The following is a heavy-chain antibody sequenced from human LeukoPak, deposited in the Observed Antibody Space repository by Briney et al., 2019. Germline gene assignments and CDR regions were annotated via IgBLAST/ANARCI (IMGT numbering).Heavy chain of an antibody. CDR2: ISSSSSSI. V-gene: IGHV3-21*01. J-gene: IGHJ4*02. D-gene: IGHD3-22*01. Sequence: PGGSLRLSCAASGFTFTTYSVNWVRQAPGKGLEWVSSISSSSSSIYYADSVKGRFTVSRDNATKTLYLQMNSLRAEDTAVYYCARWDSSGYWDYWGQGTLVTVSS. CDR3: ARWDSSGYWDY. CDR1: GFTFTTYS.